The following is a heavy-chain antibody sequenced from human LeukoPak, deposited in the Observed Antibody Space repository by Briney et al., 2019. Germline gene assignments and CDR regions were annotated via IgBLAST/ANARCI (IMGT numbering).Heavy chain of an antibody. Sequence: PSETLSLTCTVSGGSISSYHWSWIRQPPGKGLEWIGHIYYTGSTNYNPSLKSRVTISLDTSKNQFSLKLSSVTAADTAVYYCARGGIQLPDYWGQGTLVTVSS. CDR2: IYYTGST. D-gene: IGHD1-26*01. V-gene: IGHV4-59*01. CDR1: GGSISSYH. J-gene: IGHJ4*02. CDR3: ARGGIQLPDY.